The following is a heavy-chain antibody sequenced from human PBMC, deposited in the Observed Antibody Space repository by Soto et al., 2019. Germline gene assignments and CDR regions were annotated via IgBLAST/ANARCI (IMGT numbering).Heavy chain of an antibody. Sequence: QVQLVQSGAEVKKPGSSVKVSCKASGGTFSSYAISWVRQAPGQGLEWMGGIIPIFGTAHYAQKFQGRVTITADDATSTGYMELSSRRSEDTAVYYCARDRSPTDPFDSWGQGTLVTVSS. J-gene: IGHJ4*02. D-gene: IGHD2-21*02. CDR1: GGTFSSYA. CDR2: IIPIFGTA. CDR3: ARDRSPTDPFDS. V-gene: IGHV1-69*12.